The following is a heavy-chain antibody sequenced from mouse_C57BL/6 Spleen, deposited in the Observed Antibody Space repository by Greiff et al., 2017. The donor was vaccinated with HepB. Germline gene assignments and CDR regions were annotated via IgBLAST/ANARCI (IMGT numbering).Heavy chain of an antibody. J-gene: IGHJ2*01. CDR2: IDPSDSYT. D-gene: IGHD1-1*01. Sequence: VQLQQPGAELVMPGASVKLSCKASGYTFTSYWMHWVKQRPGQGLEWIGEIDPSDSYTNYNQKFKGKSTLTVDKSSSTAYMQIISLTSEDSAVYYCARFTTVVAPSFDYWGQGTTLTVSS. CDR1: GYTFTSYW. V-gene: IGHV1-69*01. CDR3: ARFTTVVAPSFDY.